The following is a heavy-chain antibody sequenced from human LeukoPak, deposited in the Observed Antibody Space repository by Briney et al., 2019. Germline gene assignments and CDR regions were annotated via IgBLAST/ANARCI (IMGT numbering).Heavy chain of an antibody. V-gene: IGHV1-69*06. D-gene: IGHD1-1*01. CDR2: IIPIFGTA. Sequence: ASVKVSCKASGGTFSSYAISWVRQAPGQGLEWMGGIIPIFGTANYAQKFQGRVTITADKSTSTAYMELSSLRSEDTAVYYCARDMPTGTPSTGDYWGQGTLVTVSS. J-gene: IGHJ4*02. CDR1: GGTFSSYA. CDR3: ARDMPTGTPSTGDY.